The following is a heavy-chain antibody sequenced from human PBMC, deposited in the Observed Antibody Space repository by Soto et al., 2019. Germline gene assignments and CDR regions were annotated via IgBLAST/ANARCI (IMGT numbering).Heavy chain of an antibody. CDR2: IYNDGTYS. Sequence: GGSLRLSCAASGFIFKMYWMHWVRQSPGKGLVWISRIYNDGTYSDYADSVRGRFTISRGNVNDTLYLQMNNLRAEDSGLYYCTRGPRPISTGTGAYWGQGTQVTVSS. CDR1: GFIFKMYW. D-gene: IGHD3-10*01. J-gene: IGHJ4*02. CDR3: TRGPRPISTGTGAY. V-gene: IGHV3-74*01.